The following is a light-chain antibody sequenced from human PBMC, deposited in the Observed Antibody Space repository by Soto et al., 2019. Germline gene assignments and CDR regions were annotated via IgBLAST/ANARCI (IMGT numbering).Light chain of an antibody. CDR3: QQRSNWWT. V-gene: IGKV3-11*01. CDR2: EAS. Sequence: VVMTQSPATLSVSPGERAVLSCRASQSLGSNLAWYHHKPGQAPRLLLYEASIRATGIPARFSGDGSGTEFTLTISSLEPEDFAVYYCQQRSNWWTFGQGTKVDIK. J-gene: IGKJ1*01. CDR1: QSLGSN.